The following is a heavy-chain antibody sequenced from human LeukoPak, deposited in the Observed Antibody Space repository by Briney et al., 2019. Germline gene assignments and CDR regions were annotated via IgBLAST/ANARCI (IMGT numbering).Heavy chain of an antibody. CDR3: ARVPTHYYYGMDV. V-gene: IGHV3-30-3*01. CDR2: ISYDGSNK. CDR1: GFTFSSYA. Sequence: GGSLRLSCAASGFTFSSYAMHWVRQAPGKGLEWVAVISYDGSNKYYADSVKGRFTISRDNSKNTLYLQMNSLRAEDTAVYYCARVPTHYYYGMDVWGQGTTVTVSS. D-gene: IGHD4-11*01. J-gene: IGHJ6*02.